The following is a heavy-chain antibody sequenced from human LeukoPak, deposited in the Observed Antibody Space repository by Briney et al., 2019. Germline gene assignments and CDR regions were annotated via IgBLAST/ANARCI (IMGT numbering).Heavy chain of an antibody. CDR2: IYYSGST. V-gene: IGHV4-59*01. CDR3: AREFWSGYSDAFDI. CDR1: GGSISSYY. Sequence: SEALSLTCTVSGGSISSYYWSWIRQPPGKGLEWIGYIYYSGSTNYNPSLKSRVTISVDTSKNQFSLKLSSVTAADTAVYYCAREFWSGYSDAFDIWGQGTMVTVSS. J-gene: IGHJ3*02. D-gene: IGHD3-3*01.